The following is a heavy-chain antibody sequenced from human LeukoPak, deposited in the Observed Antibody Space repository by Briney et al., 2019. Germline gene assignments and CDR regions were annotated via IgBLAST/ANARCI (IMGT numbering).Heavy chain of an antibody. CDR3: AGRPPSYTTSWYN. Sequence: SETLSLTCTVSGGSISSSSYYWGWIRQPPGKGLEWIGSIYYSGSTYYNPSLKSRVTISVDTSKNQFSLKLSSVTAADTAVYYCAGRPPSYTTSWYNWGQGTLVTVSS. D-gene: IGHD6-13*01. J-gene: IGHJ4*02. CDR1: GGSISSSSYY. V-gene: IGHV4-39*01. CDR2: IYYSGST.